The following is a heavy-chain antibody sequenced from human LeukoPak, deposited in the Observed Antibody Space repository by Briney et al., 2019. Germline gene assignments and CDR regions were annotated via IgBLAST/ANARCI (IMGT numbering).Heavy chain of an antibody. CDR3: VIVVVVAATQWSAFDI. CDR2: IIPIFGTA. D-gene: IGHD2-15*01. CDR1: GGTFSSYA. V-gene: IGHV1-69*13. Sequence: SVKVSCKASGGTFSSYAISWVQQAPGQGLEWMGGIIPIFGTANYAQKFQGRVTITADESTSTAYMELSSLRSEDTAVYYCVIVVVVAATQWSAFDIWGQGTMVTVSS. J-gene: IGHJ3*02.